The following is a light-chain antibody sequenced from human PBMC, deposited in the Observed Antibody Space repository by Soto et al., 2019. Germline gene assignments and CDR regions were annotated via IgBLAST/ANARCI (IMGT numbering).Light chain of an antibody. J-gene: IGLJ7*01. Sequence: VLTQPPSASGTPGQRVTISCSGSGSNIGSNTVNWYQHLPGTAPKLLIYSNNQRPSGVPDRFSGSKSGTSASLAISGLQSDDEADYYCSAWDDSLSGPVFGGGTQLTVL. CDR1: GSNIGSNT. CDR2: SNN. CDR3: SAWDDSLSGPV. V-gene: IGLV1-44*01.